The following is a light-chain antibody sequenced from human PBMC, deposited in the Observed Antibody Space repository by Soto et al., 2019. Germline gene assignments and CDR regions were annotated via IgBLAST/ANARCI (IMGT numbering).Light chain of an antibody. J-gene: IGLJ1*01. V-gene: IGLV2-8*01. CDR2: EIN. CDR3: CSYAGTYYV. Sequence: QSALSQPPSAAGSPGQSVTISCTGTSSDVGGYKYVSWYQQHPGKAPKIIIYEINIRSSGVHDRFWGSKSGNTASLTISGLQAEDEAEYYCCSYAGTYYVFGTGTKLTVL. CDR1: SSDVGGYKY.